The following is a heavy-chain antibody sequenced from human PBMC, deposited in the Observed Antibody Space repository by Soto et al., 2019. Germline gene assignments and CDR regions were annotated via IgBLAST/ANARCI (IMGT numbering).Heavy chain of an antibody. J-gene: IGHJ4*02. Sequence: GGSLRLSCAASGFTFSTYAMSWVRQAPGKGLEWVSAISGGSGSTNYADSVKGRFTISRDNSKNTLYLQMNSLRDGDTAVYYCASAPAYFGSELDSWGQGALVTVSS. CDR2: ISGGSGST. D-gene: IGHD3-10*01. V-gene: IGHV3-23*01. CDR1: GFTFSTYA. CDR3: ASAPAYFGSELDS.